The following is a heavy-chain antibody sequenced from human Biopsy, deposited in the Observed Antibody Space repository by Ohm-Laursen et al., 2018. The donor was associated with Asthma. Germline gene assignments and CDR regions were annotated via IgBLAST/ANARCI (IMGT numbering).Heavy chain of an antibody. CDR2: SDHRGNT. Sequence: TLSLTCSLSSGSGGYMRSGNYYWGWIRQTPGKGLEWIGESDHRGNTNTNATLKSRVTISKAKSANEFSLKMKSVTAADTAIYYCARGPEWSGLDIWGQGTTVTVSS. CDR3: ARGPEWSGLDI. D-gene: IGHD3-3*01. V-gene: IGHV4-39*02. J-gene: IGHJ6*02. CDR1: SGSGGYMRSGNYY.